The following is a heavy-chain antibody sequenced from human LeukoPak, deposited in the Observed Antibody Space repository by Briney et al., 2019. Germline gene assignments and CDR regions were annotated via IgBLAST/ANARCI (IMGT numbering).Heavy chain of an antibody. D-gene: IGHD3-22*01. CDR2: INHSGST. CDR3: ARRGSGDSFDT. J-gene: IGHJ5*02. CDR1: GGSFSGYY. Sequence: SETLSLTCAVYGGSFSGYYWSWIRQPPGKGLEWIGEINHSGSTNYNPSLKSRVTMSVDTSKNQFSLTLSSVTAADTALYYCARRGSGDSFDTWGQGTLVIVS. V-gene: IGHV4-34*01.